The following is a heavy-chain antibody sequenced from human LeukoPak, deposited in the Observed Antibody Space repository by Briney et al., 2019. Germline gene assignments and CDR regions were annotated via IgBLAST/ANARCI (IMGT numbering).Heavy chain of an antibody. D-gene: IGHD3-10*01. CDR1: GYTFTSYG. J-gene: IGHJ4*02. V-gene: IGHV1-18*01. CDR2: ISAYNGNT. Sequence: ASVKVSCKASGYTFTSYGISWVRQAPGQGLEWMGWISAYNGNTNYAQKLQGRVTMTTDTSTSTAYVELRSLRSDDTAMYYCARHGSGSYYNLPTDYWGQGTLVTVSS. CDR3: ARHGSGSYYNLPTDY.